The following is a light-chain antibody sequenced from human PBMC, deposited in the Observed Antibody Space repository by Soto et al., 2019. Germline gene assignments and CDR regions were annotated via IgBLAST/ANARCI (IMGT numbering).Light chain of an antibody. CDR1: QSVSSSY. Sequence: IALTQSPGSLSLSPGARASLSCRASQSVSSSYLAWYQQKPGQAPRLLIYGASSRATGIPDRFSGSGSGTDFTLTISRLEPEDFAVYYCQQYGSPLTFGGGTKVDIK. CDR3: QQYGSPLT. J-gene: IGKJ4*01. V-gene: IGKV3-20*01. CDR2: GAS.